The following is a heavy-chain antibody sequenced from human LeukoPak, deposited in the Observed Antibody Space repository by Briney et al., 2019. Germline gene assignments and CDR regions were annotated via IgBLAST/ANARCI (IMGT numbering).Heavy chain of an antibody. D-gene: IGHD3-22*01. CDR2: ISYDGSNK. CDR3: AKDARNYDSSGYYDDPGYFDY. CDR1: GFSFSSYG. Sequence: GGSLRLSCAASGFSFSSYGMHWVRQAPGKGLEWVAVISYDGSNKYYADSVKGRFTISRDNSKNTLYLQMHSLRAEDTAVYYCAKDARNYDSSGYYDDPGYFDYWGQGTLVTASS. V-gene: IGHV3-30*18. J-gene: IGHJ4*02.